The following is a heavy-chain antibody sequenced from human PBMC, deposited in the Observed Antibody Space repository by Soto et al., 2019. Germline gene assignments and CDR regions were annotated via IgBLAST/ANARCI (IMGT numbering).Heavy chain of an antibody. V-gene: IGHV4-31*03. CDR1: GGSISSGGSY. Sequence: QGQLQESGPGLVKPSQTLSLTCTVSGGSISSGGSYWGWIRQHPGKGLEWIGYIDNSGTSYYNPSLKSRVTISLDTSKNQFSLNLSSVTAADTAVYYCARVGISGTIDAFDIWGQGTMVTVSS. CDR2: IDNSGTS. CDR3: ARVGISGTIDAFDI. D-gene: IGHD1-20*01. J-gene: IGHJ3*02.